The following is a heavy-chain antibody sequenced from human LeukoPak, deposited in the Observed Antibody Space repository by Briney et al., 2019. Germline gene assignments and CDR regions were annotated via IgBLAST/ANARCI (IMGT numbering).Heavy chain of an antibody. CDR3: ASAKVATIGPFDY. CDR2: IYPGDSDT. D-gene: IGHD5-24*01. CDR1: GYSFTSYW. J-gene: IGHJ4*02. Sequence: GESLKISCKASGYSFTSYWIGWVRQMPGEGLEWMGIIYPGDSDTRYSPSFQGQVTISADKSISTAYLQWSSLKASDTAMYYCASAKVATIGPFDYWGQGTLVTVSS. V-gene: IGHV5-51*01.